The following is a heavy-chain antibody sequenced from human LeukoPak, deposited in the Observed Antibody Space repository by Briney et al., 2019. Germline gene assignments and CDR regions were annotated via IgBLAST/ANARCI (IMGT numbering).Heavy chain of an antibody. V-gene: IGHV4-34*01. J-gene: IGHJ5*02. CDR3: AMRGSGWFVRDNWFDP. D-gene: IGHD6-19*01. CDR2: INHSGST. Sequence: SETLSLTCAVYGGSFSGYYWSWIRQPPGKGLEWIGEINHSGSTNYNPSLKSRVTISVDTSKNQFSLKLSSVTAADTAVYYCAMRGSGWFVRDNWFDPWGQGTLVTVSS. CDR1: GGSFSGYY.